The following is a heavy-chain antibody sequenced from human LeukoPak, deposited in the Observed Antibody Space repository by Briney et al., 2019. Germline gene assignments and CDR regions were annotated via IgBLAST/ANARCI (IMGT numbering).Heavy chain of an antibody. V-gene: IGHV4-34*01. J-gene: IGHJ6*03. CDR3: ARGYYGSGSHCCHMDV. CDR2: INHSGST. D-gene: IGHD3-10*01. Sequence: SETLCLTCAVYVGSLSGYYWSWIRQPPGKGLEWIGEINHSGSTNYNSSLKSRVTISVDTSKNQFSLKLSSVTAADTAVYDCARGYYGSGSHCCHMDVWGKGTTITVS. CDR1: VGSLSGYY.